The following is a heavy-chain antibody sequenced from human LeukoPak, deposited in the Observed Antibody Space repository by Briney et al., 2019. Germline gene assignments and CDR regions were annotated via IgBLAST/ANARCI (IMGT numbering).Heavy chain of an antibody. CDR1: GYTLTELS. Sequence: ASVKVSCKVSGYTLTELSMHWVRQAPGKGLEWMGGFDPEDGETIYAQKFQGRVTMTEHTSTDTAYMELSSLRSEDTAVYYCATLFDPWGQGTLVTVSS. V-gene: IGHV1-24*01. CDR2: FDPEDGET. J-gene: IGHJ5*02. CDR3: ATLFDP.